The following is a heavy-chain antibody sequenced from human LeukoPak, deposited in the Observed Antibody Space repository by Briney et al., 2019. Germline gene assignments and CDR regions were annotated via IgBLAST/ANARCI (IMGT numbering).Heavy chain of an antibody. D-gene: IGHD3-3*01. Sequence: PSETLSLTCAVYGGSFSGYYWSWIRQPPGKGPEWIGEINHSGSTNYNPSLKSRVTIPVDTSKNQFSLKLSSVTAADTAVYYCARQLYYDFWSGYYNSGNWFDPWGQGTLVTVSS. CDR2: INHSGST. CDR3: ARQLYYDFWSGYYNSGNWFDP. J-gene: IGHJ5*02. CDR1: GGSFSGYY. V-gene: IGHV4-34*01.